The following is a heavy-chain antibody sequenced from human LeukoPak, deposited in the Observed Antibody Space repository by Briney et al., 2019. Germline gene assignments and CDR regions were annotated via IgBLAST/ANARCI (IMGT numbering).Heavy chain of an antibody. CDR1: GGSISSSSYY. V-gene: IGHV4-39*07. Sequence: SETLSLTCTVSGGSISSSSYYWGWIRQPPGKGLEWIGSIYYSGSTYYNPSLKSRVTISVDTSKNQFSLKLSSVTAADTAVYYCARVRVYDYVWGSYRYEDYYYMDVWGKGTTVTVSS. J-gene: IGHJ6*03. D-gene: IGHD3-16*02. CDR2: IYYSGST. CDR3: ARVRVYDYVWGSYRYEDYYYMDV.